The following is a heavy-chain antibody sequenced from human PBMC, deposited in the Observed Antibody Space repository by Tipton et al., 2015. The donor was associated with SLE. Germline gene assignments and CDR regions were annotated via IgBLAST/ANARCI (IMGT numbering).Heavy chain of an antibody. CDR1: GYTFTSYY. CDR2: INPSGGST. V-gene: IGHV1-46*03. Sequence: QLVQSGAEVKKPGASVKVSCKASGYTFTSYYMHWVRQAPGQGLEWMGIINPSGGSTSYAQKFQGRVTMTRDTSTSTVYMELSSLRSEDTAVYYCARGGAGITMVRGVTDYYYYGMDVWGQGTTVTVSS. J-gene: IGHJ6*02. CDR3: ARGGAGITMVRGVTDYYYYGMDV. D-gene: IGHD3-10*01.